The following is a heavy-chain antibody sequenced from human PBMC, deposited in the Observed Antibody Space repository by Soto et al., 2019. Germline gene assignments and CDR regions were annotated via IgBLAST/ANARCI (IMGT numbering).Heavy chain of an antibody. Sequence: ASVKVSFKTSGYTFTSYDINWVRQATGQGLEWMGWMNPDSGNRGYAQKFQGRVTMTTDTSISTAYMELSGLRYDDTAMYYCAKGSWRGYRSDTTCYTINYWGQGTLVTVSS. V-gene: IGHV1-8*01. D-gene: IGHD2-2*02. CDR2: MNPDSGNR. J-gene: IGHJ4*02. CDR1: GYTFTSYD. CDR3: AKGSWRGYRSDTTCYTINY.